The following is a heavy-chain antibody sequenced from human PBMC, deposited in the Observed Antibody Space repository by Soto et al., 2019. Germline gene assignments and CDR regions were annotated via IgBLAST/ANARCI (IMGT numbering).Heavy chain of an antibody. D-gene: IGHD5-12*01. J-gene: IGHJ6*02. V-gene: IGHV4-59*01. Sequence: PSETLSLTCTVSGGSISSYYWSWIRQPPGKGLEWIGYIYYSGSTNYNPSLKSRVTISVDTSKNQFSLKLSSVTAADTAVYYCARGRDGYSYYYGMDVWGQGTTVTGS. CDR2: IYYSGST. CDR3: ARGRDGYSYYYGMDV. CDR1: GGSISSYY.